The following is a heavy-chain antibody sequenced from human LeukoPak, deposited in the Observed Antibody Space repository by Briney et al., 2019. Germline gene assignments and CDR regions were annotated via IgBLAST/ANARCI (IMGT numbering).Heavy chain of an antibody. D-gene: IGHD2-2*01. Sequence: GGSLRLSCAASGFTFSDYYMSWIRQAPGKGLEWVSYISSSGSTIYYADSVKGRFTISRDNAKNSLYLQMNSLRAEDTAVYYCARGLEGHLMRDIVVVPAATPSHYYYYYMDVWGKGTTVTVSS. V-gene: IGHV3-11*01. CDR3: ARGLEGHLMRDIVVVPAATPSHYYYYYMDV. CDR2: ISSSGSTI. CDR1: GFTFSDYY. J-gene: IGHJ6*03.